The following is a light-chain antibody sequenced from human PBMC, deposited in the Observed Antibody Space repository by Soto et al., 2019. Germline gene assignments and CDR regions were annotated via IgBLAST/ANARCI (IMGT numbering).Light chain of an antibody. CDR2: GAS. V-gene: IGKV3D-15*01. J-gene: IGKJ5*01. Sequence: EIVLTQSPGTLSLSPGERATLSCRASQSVTTQLAWYQQKPGQAPRLIIHGASSRATGVPDRIPGSGSGTEFTLTISSLQSEDFAVYYCQQYNNWPPITFGQGTRLEIK. CDR1: QSVTTQ. CDR3: QQYNNWPPIT.